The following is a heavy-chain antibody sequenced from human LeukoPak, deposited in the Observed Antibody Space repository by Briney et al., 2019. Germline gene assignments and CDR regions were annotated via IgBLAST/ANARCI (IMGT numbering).Heavy chain of an antibody. D-gene: IGHD3-10*01. V-gene: IGHV4-59*08. CDR2: IYYSGST. CDR3: ARQSLYGSGSYYKGSWFDP. J-gene: IGHJ5*02. Sequence: SETLSLTCTVSGGSISSYYWSWIRQPPGKGLEWIGYIYYSGSTNYNPSLKSRVTISVDTSKNQFSLKLSSVTAADTAVYYCARQSLYGSGSYYKGSWFDPWGQGTLVTVSS. CDR1: GGSISSYY.